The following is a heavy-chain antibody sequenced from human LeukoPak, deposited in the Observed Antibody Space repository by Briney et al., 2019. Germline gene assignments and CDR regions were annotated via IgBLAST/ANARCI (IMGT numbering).Heavy chain of an antibody. J-gene: IGHJ3*01. V-gene: IGHV4-61*01. Sequence: SETLSLTCTVSGGSVSSGSYYWGWIRQPPGEGLEWIGYIYYSGSTNYNPSLKSRVTMSVDTSKNQFSLKLSSVTAADTAVYYCARVPVGGTAANWGQGTMVTVSS. D-gene: IGHD1-7*01. CDR1: GGSVSSGSYY. CDR2: IYYSGST. CDR3: ARVPVGGTAAN.